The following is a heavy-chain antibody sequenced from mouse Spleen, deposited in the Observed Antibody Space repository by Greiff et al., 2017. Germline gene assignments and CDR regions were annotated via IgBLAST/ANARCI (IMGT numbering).Heavy chain of an antibody. CDR2: ISSGGGNT. Sequence: DVMLVESGGGLVKLGGSLKLSCAASGFTFSSYAMSWVRQTPEKRLEWVATISSGGGNTYYPDSVKGRFTISRDNAKNTLYLQMSSLKSEDTAMYYCARHGITTVVAFYYYAMDYWGQGTSVTVSS. D-gene: IGHD1-1*01. V-gene: IGHV5-9*01. CDR3: ARHGITTVVAFYYYAMDY. J-gene: IGHJ4*01. CDR1: GFTFSSYA.